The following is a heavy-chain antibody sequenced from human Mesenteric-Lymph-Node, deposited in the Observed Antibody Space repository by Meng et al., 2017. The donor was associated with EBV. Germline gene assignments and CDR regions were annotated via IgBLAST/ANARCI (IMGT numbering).Heavy chain of an antibody. CDR2: IYHSGST. CDR1: GGSIVTTNW. CDR3: ARGSYYAGTPFDS. V-gene: IGHV4-4*02. Sequence: QVQLQESGPGLGKPSGTLSLTCAVPGGSIVTTNWWSWVRQPPGKGLEWIGEIYHSGSTLYNPSLKSRVTILVDKSENHFTLELTSLTAADTAVYYCARGSYYAGTPFDSWGQGTLVTVSS. D-gene: IGHD3-10*01. J-gene: IGHJ5*01.